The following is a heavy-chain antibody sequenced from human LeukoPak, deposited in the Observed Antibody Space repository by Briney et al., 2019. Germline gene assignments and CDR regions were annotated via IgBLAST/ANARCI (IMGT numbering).Heavy chain of an antibody. J-gene: IGHJ4*02. Sequence: PSETMSLTCTVSGGSISSGGYYWSWIRQHPGKGLEWIGYIYYSGSTNYNPSLKSRVTISVDTSKNQFSLKLSSVTAADTAVYYCARLDDKLRRYFDYWGQGTLVTVSS. V-gene: IGHV4-61*08. D-gene: IGHD3-9*01. CDR1: GGSISSGGYY. CDR2: IYYSGST. CDR3: ARLDDKLRRYFDY.